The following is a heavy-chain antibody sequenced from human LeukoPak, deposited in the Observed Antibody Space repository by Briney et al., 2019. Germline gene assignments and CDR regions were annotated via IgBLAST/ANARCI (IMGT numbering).Heavy chain of an antibody. CDR3: AKVSPSGYDSDYFDY. V-gene: IGHV3-30*18. CDR2: ISYDGSSK. CDR1: GFTFSSYG. J-gene: IGHJ4*02. D-gene: IGHD5-12*01. Sequence: GGSLRLSCAASGFTFSSYGMHWVRQAPGKGLEWVAVISYDGSSKYYADSVKGRFTISRDNSKNTLYLQMNSLRAEDTAVYYCAKVSPSGYDSDYFDYWGQGTLVTVSS.